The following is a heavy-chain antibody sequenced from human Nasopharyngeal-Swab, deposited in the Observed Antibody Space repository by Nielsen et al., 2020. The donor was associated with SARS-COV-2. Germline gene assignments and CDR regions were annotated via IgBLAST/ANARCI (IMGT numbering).Heavy chain of an antibody. V-gene: IGHV3-7*01. Sequence: GESLKISCVASGFTFGNYSMSWVRQAPGKGLEWVANIRRDSGARFYVDSVKGRFTISRDNAKNSLYLQMNSLRAEDTAVYYCVRDTGAWDFDYWGQGTLITVSS. CDR2: IRRDSGAR. CDR1: GFTFGNYS. CDR3: VRDTGAWDFDY. J-gene: IGHJ4*02. D-gene: IGHD1-26*01.